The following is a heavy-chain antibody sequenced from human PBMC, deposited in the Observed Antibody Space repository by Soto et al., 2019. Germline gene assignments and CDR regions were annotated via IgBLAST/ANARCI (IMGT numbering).Heavy chain of an antibody. V-gene: IGHV1-18*01. CDR1: GYTFTSYG. D-gene: IGHD3-3*01. CDR3: AREVRTYDFWSGYHHDAFDI. Sequence: ASVTVSCQASGYTFTSYGISWVRQAPGQGLEWMGWISAYNGNTNHAQKLQGRVTMTTDTSTSTAYMELRSLRSDDTAVYYCAREVRTYDFWSGYHHDAFDIWGQGTMVTVSS. CDR2: ISAYNGNT. J-gene: IGHJ3*02.